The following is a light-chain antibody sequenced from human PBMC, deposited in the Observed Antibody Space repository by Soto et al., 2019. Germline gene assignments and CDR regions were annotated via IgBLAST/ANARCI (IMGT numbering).Light chain of an antibody. CDR1: SSNIGAGYD. CDR2: GNS. J-gene: IGLJ2*01. V-gene: IGLV1-40*01. CDR3: QSYDSSLSGVV. Sequence: QPVLTQPPSVSGAPGQRGTISCTGSSSNIGAGYDVHWYQQLPGTAPKVLIYGNSNRPSGVPDRFSGSKSGTSASLAITGLQAEDEADYYCQSYDSSLSGVVFGGGTQLTVL.